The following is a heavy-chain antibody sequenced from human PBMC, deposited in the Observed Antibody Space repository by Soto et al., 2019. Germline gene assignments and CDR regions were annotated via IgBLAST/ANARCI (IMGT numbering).Heavy chain of an antibody. J-gene: IGHJ6*02. CDR1: GGSISSGGYY. V-gene: IGHV4-31*03. Sequence: QVQLQESGPGLVKPSQTLSLTCTVSGGSISSGGYYWSWIRQHPGKGLEWIGYIYYSGSTYYNPSLKSRVTXSXXXSXXQFSLKLSSVTAADTAVYYCAREFRFGEDYYGMDVWGQGTTVTVSS. D-gene: IGHD3-10*01. CDR3: AREFRFGEDYYGMDV. CDR2: IYYSGST.